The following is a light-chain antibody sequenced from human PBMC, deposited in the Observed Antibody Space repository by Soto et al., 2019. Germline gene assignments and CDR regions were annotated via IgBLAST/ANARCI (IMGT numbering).Light chain of an antibody. CDR2: DAS. Sequence: EIVLTQSPATLSLSPGERATLSCRASQSVNSYLAWYQQKPGQAPRLLIYDASNRATGIPARFSGSGSGTDFTLTISSLEPGDFAVYYCQQRSNWLTFGGGTKVEIK. V-gene: IGKV3-11*01. CDR3: QQRSNWLT. CDR1: QSVNSY. J-gene: IGKJ4*01.